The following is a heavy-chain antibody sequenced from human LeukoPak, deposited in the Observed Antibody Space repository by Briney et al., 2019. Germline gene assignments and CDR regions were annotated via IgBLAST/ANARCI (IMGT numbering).Heavy chain of an antibody. CDR2: INGDGSST. V-gene: IGHV3-74*01. J-gene: IGHJ4*02. CDR1: GFTFSNYW. Sequence: GGSLRLSCAASGFTFSNYWMSWVRQAPGKGLVWVSRINGDGSSTNYADSVKGRFTISRDNAKNTLYLQLNSLRAEDTAIYYCARSQGPYDYWGQGTLVTVSS. CDR3: ARSQGPYDY.